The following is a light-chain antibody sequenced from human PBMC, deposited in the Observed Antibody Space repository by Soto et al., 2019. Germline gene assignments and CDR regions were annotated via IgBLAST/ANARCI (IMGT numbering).Light chain of an antibody. CDR3: QQYGSSPRT. CDR2: GAS. J-gene: IGKJ3*01. CDR1: QSVRSSY. V-gene: IGKV3-20*01. Sequence: EIMITQSPVPLSVSPGESATLSCTXSQSVRSSYLAWYQQKPGQAPRLIIYGASSRATGIPDRFSGSGSGTDFTLTISRLEPEDFAVYYCQQYGSSPRTFGPGTKVDI.